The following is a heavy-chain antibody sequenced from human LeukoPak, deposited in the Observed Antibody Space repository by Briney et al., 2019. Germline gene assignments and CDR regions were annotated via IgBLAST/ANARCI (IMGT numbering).Heavy chain of an antibody. CDR1: GYSFTTYW. D-gene: IGHD2-2*01. Sequence: GESLKISCRGSGYSFTTYWIGWVRQMPGKGLEWMGIIYPGDSDTRYSPSFQGQVTMSADKAINTAYLQWSSLKASDTAMDYCVRRRVCSSTSCPPDSWGQGTLVTVSS. V-gene: IGHV5-51*01. CDR3: VRRRVCSSTSCPPDS. CDR2: IYPGDSDT. J-gene: IGHJ4*02.